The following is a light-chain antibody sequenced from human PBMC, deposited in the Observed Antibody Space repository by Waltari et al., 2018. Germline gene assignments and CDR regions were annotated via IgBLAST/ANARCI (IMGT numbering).Light chain of an antibody. CDR2: EAT. CDR1: QSIGSW. Sequence: DIQMTQSPSTLSASVGDRVTITCRASQSIGSWLAWYQQKPGTAPKLLIYEATSLESGDPARFSASGSGTEFTLTISSLQPDDFATYYCQRYNSYPITFGPGTKVDI. V-gene: IGKV1-5*03. J-gene: IGKJ3*01. CDR3: QRYNSYPIT.